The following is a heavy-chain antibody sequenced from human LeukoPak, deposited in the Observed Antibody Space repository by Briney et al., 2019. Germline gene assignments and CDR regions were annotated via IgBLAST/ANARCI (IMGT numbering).Heavy chain of an antibody. J-gene: IGHJ4*02. D-gene: IGHD6-19*01. CDR1: GFTFSSYG. CDR3: AKDQGEHGSGWSKFDY. V-gene: IGHV3-33*06. CDR2: IWFDGSNK. Sequence: PGGSLRLSCAASGFTFSSYGMHWVRQAPGKWLEWVAVIWFDGSNKYYADSVKGRFTISRDNSKNTLYLQMNSLRAEDTAVYYCAKDQGEHGSGWSKFDYWGQGTLVTVSS.